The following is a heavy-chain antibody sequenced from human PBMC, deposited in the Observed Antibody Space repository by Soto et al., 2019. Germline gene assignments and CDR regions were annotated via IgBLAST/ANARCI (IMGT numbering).Heavy chain of an antibody. J-gene: IGHJ4*02. CDR1: GYTLTELS. CDR3: ATGRGYCISTSCYGPEYYFDY. CDR2: FDPEDGET. Sequence: QVQLVQSGAEVKKPGASVKVSCKVSGYTLTELSMHWVRQAPGKGLEWMGGFDPEDGETIYAKKFQGRVTMTEDTSTDTSYMELSSLRSEDTAVYYCATGRGYCISTSCYGPEYYFDYGGQGTLVTVSS. V-gene: IGHV1-24*01. D-gene: IGHD2-2*01.